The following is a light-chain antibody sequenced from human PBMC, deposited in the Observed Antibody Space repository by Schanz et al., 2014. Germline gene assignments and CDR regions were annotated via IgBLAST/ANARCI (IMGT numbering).Light chain of an antibody. J-gene: IGLJ1*01. CDR2: SNN. CDR3: SSYTGRSPYV. Sequence: QSVLTQPPSASGPPGQRVTISCSGSSSNIGSNYVYWYQQLPGTAPKLLIYSNNQRPSGVPDRFSGSKSGTSASLAISGLRSEDEADYYCSSYTGRSPYVYGTGTKLTVL. CDR1: SSNIGSNY. V-gene: IGLV1-47*02.